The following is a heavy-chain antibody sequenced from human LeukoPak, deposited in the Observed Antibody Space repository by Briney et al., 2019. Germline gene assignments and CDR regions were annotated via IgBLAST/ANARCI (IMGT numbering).Heavy chain of an antibody. D-gene: IGHD2-2*01. J-gene: IGHJ4*02. Sequence: SETLSLTCTVSGGSISSSSYYWGWIRQPPGKGLEWIGSIYYSGSTYYNPSLKSRVTISVDTSKNQFSLKLSSVTAADTAVYYCARHPKGYCSSTSCSPYWGQGTLVTVSS. V-gene: IGHV4-39*01. CDR1: GGSISSSSYY. CDR2: IYYSGST. CDR3: ARHPKGYCSSTSCSPY.